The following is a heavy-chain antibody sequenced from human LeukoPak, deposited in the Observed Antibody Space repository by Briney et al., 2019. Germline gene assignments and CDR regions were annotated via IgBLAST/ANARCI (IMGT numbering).Heavy chain of an antibody. J-gene: IGHJ3*01. Sequence: GRSLRLSCAASGFTFSSYAMHWVRQAPGKGLEWVSFIPFDEHDQYYADSVKGRFTISRDNSRNTLYLQMMSLGTDDTAIYYCAKAGYNYGFEVWGQGTMVTVSA. CDR1: GFTFSSYA. V-gene: IGHV3-30*04. D-gene: IGHD5-24*01. CDR3: AKAGYNYGFEV. CDR2: IPFDEHDQ.